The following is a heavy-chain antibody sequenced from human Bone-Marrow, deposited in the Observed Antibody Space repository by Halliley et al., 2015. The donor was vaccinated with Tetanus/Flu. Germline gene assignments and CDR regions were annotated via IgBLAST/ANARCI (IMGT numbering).Heavy chain of an antibody. V-gene: IGHV3-30*01. CDR3: AKGGRSVWGGGPSMDF. D-gene: IGHD3-16*01. Sequence: ISRDGGRQKYADYVKGRFPISRASPKNKLYLQMESLRPEDTAVYYCAKGGRSVWGGGPSMDFWGQGILVSVSS. J-gene: IGHJ4*01. CDR2: ISRDGGRQ.